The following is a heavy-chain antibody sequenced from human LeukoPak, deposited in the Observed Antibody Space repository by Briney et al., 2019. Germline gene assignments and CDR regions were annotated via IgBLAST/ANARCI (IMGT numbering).Heavy chain of an antibody. J-gene: IGHJ4*02. Sequence: PPGGSLRLSCAASGFTFSNYGMHWVRQAPGKGLEWVAVIWYDESNKYYADSVKGRFTLSRDNSKNTLFLQMNSLRPEDTAVYFCARDLTQLALFDYWGQGTLVTVSS. CDR3: ARDLTQLALFDY. CDR1: GFTFSNYG. D-gene: IGHD6-13*01. CDR2: IWYDESNK. V-gene: IGHV3-33*01.